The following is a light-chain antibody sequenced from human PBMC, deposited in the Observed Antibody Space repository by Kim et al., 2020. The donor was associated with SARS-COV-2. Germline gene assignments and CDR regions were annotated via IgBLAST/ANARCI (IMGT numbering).Light chain of an antibody. Sequence: EIVLAQSPGTLSLSPGQRATLSCRASQSVSSNYLAWYQQKPGQAPRLLLYGASTRAAGIPDRFSVSGSGTDFTLTISRLEPEDFAVYYCHQYGSSPRTFGQGTKVDIK. V-gene: IGKV3-20*01. CDR3: HQYGSSPRT. CDR1: QSVSSNY. CDR2: GAS. J-gene: IGKJ1*01.